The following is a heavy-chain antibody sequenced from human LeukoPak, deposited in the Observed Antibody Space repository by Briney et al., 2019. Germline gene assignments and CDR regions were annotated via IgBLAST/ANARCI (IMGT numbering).Heavy chain of an antibody. CDR1: GFTLSSYW. CDR2: INSDGSST. V-gene: IGHV3-74*01. J-gene: IGHJ4*02. Sequence: GGSLRLSCAASGFTLSSYWMHWVRQAPGKGLVWVSRINSDGSSTTYADSVKGRFTISRDNAENTLYLQMHSLRAEDTGVYYCARIASHSSSWYDGGYWGQGTLVTVSS. CDR3: ARIASHSSSWYDGGY. D-gene: IGHD6-13*01.